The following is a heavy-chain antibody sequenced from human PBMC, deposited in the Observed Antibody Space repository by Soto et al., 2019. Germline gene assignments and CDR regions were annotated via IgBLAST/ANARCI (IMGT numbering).Heavy chain of an antibody. CDR2: IYPGGSDT. D-gene: IGHD3-3*01. V-gene: IGHV5-51*01. CDR1: GYSFTSYW. J-gene: IGHJ5*02. CDR3: ARLGEYYDFWSGNWFDP. Sequence: GESLKISCKGSGYSFTSYWIGWVRQMPGKSLEWMGIIYPGGSDTRYSPSFQGQVTMSADKSISTAYLQWSSLKASDTAMYYCARLGEYYDFWSGNWFDPWGQGTLVTVSS.